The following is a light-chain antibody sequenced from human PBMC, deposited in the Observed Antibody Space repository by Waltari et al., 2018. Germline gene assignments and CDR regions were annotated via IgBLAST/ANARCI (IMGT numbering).Light chain of an antibody. CDR1: QTISYW. Sequence: DVQITQSPSTLSASVGARVTIPCRASQTISYWLAWFQQKPGKAPKLLIYRASSLPTGVPSRFSGSGSGTEFALTISSLQPDDFATYYCQHYIHYPYTFGQGTKLEIK. J-gene: IGKJ2*01. CDR3: QHYIHYPYT. V-gene: IGKV1-5*03. CDR2: RAS.